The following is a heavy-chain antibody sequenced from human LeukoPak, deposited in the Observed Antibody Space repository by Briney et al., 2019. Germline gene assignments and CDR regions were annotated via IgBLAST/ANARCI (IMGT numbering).Heavy chain of an antibody. CDR1: GFTFSSYA. J-gene: IGHJ6*03. V-gene: IGHV3-23*01. CDR3: SKEGGHWGYMDV. CDR2: ISGRGGST. Sequence: PGGSLRLSCAASGFTFSSYAMSWVRQAPGKGLEWVSAISGRGGSTYYADSVKGRFTISRDNSKNTLYLQMNSLRAEDTAVYYCSKEGGHWGYMDVWGKGTTVTVSS. D-gene: IGHD2-21*02.